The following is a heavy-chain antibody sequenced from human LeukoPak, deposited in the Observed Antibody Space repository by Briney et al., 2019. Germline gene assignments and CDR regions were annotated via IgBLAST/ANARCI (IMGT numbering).Heavy chain of an antibody. CDR2: IYDSGST. CDR3: ARGITIFGVAVYYFDY. CDR1: GGSIRSSYYY. J-gene: IGHJ4*02. V-gene: IGHV4-39*07. Sequence: SETLSLTCTVSGGSIRSSYYYWGWIRQPPGKGLEWIGSIYDSGSTYYNPSLKSRVTISVDTSKNQFSLKLSSVTAADTAVYYCARGITIFGVAVYYFDYWGQGTLVTVSS. D-gene: IGHD3-3*01.